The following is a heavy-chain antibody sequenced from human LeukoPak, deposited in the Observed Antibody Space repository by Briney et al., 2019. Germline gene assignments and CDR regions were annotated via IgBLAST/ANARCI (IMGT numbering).Heavy chain of an antibody. CDR3: ARQYYYDSSGYYVGGAYDI. CDR2: IIPIFGTA. D-gene: IGHD3-22*01. V-gene: IGHV1-69*05. CDR1: GYTFTSYA. J-gene: IGHJ3*02. Sequence: SVKVSCKASGYTFTSYAITWVRQAPGQGLEWLGRIIPIFGTANYAQNFQGRVTFTTDESTSTAYMELSSLRSEDTAVYYCARQYYYDSSGYYVGGAYDIWGQGTMVTVSS.